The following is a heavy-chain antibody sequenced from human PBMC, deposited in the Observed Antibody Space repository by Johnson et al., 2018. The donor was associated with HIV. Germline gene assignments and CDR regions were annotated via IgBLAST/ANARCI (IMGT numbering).Heavy chain of an antibody. Sequence: VHLVESGGGVLRPGGSVIFSCAASVFTLGVYGMRWVRQAPGKGLEWVCGINWRGGSTGYADSVKGRFHISRDNAKNSLYLQMNSLRAEDTAVYYCAKDQWSSSWTNDAFDIWGQGTMVTVSS. CDR3: AKDQWSSSWTNDAFDI. V-gene: IGHV3-20*04. CDR2: INWRGGST. J-gene: IGHJ3*02. CDR1: VFTLGVYG. D-gene: IGHD6-13*01.